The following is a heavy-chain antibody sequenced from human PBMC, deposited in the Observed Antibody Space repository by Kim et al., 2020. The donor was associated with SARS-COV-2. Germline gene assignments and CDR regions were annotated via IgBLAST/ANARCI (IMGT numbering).Heavy chain of an antibody. D-gene: IGHD2-8*02. J-gene: IGHJ6*03. Sequence: SETLSLTCTVSGDSISDYHWSWVRQPAGKGLEWIGRVFVSGSTTSNPSLTSRLTLSVDPSNNRVSLKLTSVTVADTAVYYCARDNVATPSEYWYSFMDVWGKGTTVTVSS. V-gene: IGHV4-4*07. CDR1: GDSISDYH. CDR2: VFVSGST. CDR3: ARDNVATPSEYWYSFMDV.